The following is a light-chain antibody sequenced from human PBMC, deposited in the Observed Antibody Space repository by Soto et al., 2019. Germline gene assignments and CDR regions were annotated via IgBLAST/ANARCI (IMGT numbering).Light chain of an antibody. CDR3: QPRSNWPIT. J-gene: IGKJ5*01. CDR2: DAS. V-gene: IGKV3-11*01. CDR1: QSVSSY. Sequence: DIVLTQSPATLSLSPGERATLSCRASQSVSSYLAWYQQKPGQAPRLLIFDASNRATGIPARFSGSGSGTDFTLTISSLEPEDFAVYYCQPRSNWPITCGQGTRL.